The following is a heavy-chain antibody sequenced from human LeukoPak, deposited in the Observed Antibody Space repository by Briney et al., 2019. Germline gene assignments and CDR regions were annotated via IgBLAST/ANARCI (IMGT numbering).Heavy chain of an antibody. J-gene: IGHJ4*02. CDR3: ATDTLRYFDWFPGAY. CDR2: FDPEDGET. CDR1: GYTLTELS. V-gene: IGHV1-24*01. D-gene: IGHD3-9*01. Sequence: ASVKVSCKVSGYTLTELSMHWVRQAPGKGLEWMGGFDPEDGETIYAQKFQGRVTMTEDTSTDTAYMELSSLRSEDTAVYYCATDTLRYFDWFPGAYWGQGTLVTVSS.